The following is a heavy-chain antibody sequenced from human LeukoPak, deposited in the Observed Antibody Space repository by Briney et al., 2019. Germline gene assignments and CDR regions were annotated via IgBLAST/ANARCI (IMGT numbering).Heavy chain of an antibody. J-gene: IGHJ4*02. V-gene: IGHV1-69*05. Sequence: SVKVSCKASGGTFSSYAISWVRQAPGQGLEWMGGIIPILGTANYAQKFQGRVTITTDESTSTAYMELSSLRAEDPPAHHCASRDGVVAATWGQGALGTVSS. CDR3: ASRDGVVAAT. CDR1: GGTFSSYA. D-gene: IGHD6-25*01. CDR2: IIPILGTA.